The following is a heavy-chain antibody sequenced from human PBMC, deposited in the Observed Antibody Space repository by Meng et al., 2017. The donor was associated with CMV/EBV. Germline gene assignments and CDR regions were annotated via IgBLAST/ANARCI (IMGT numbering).Heavy chain of an antibody. J-gene: IGHJ4*02. CDR2: INHSGST. CDR3: ARGRTGEHDFWSGYRADY. D-gene: IGHD3-3*01. Sequence: GRLSQWVPGSVKPSGTLSLTWAVYGGSFSGYYWSGIRQPPGKGLEWIGEINHSGSTNYNPSLKSRVTISVDTSKNQFSLKLSSVTAADTAVYYCARGRTGEHDFWSGYRADYWGQGTLVTVSS. V-gene: IGHV4-34*01. CDR1: GGSFSGYY.